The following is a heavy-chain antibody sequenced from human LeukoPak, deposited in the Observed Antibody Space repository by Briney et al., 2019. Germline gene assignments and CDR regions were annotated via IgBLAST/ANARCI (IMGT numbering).Heavy chain of an antibody. V-gene: IGHV1-69*05. CDR1: GGTFGNFH. CDR2: IIPLSGTP. D-gene: IGHD3-10*01. J-gene: IGHJ4*02. Sequence: GASVKVSCKASGGTFGNFHIAWVRQAPGQGFEWMGGIIPLSGTPNYAQKFQGRVTITTDDSSTTAYMELRSLRSDDTAVYYCARGRGQVVFDYWGQGTLVTVSS. CDR3: ARGRGQVVFDY.